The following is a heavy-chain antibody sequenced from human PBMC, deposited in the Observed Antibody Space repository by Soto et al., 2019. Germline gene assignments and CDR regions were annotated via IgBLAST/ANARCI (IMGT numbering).Heavy chain of an antibody. V-gene: IGHV3-21*01. D-gene: IGHD2-21*01. J-gene: IGHJ2*01. CDR2: ISSSSSYI. CDR1: GFTFSSYS. Sequence: EVQLVESGGGLVKPGGSLRLSCAASGFTFSSYSMNWVRQAPGKGLEWVSSISSSSSYIYYADSVKGRFTISRDNAKNSLYLQMNSLRAEDTAVYYCARGRSHIVVEHRSVEPTGEWYFDLWGRGTLVTVSS. CDR3: ARGRSHIVVEHRSVEPTGEWYFDL.